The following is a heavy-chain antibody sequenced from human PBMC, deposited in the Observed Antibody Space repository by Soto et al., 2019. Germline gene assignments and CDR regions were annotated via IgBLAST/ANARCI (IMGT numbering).Heavy chain of an antibody. V-gene: IGHV3-30*03. CDR2: ISYDGSNK. J-gene: IGHJ4*02. CDR1: AFTFSSYW. CDR3: ATDSRKEYTSSWLDY. D-gene: IGHD6-6*01. Sequence: GGSLRLSCAASAFTFSSYWMNWVRQAPGKGLGWVAVISYDGSNKYYADSVKGRFTISRDNSKNTVYLQMNSLRTEDTAVYYCATDSRKEYTSSWLDYWGQGSLVTVSS.